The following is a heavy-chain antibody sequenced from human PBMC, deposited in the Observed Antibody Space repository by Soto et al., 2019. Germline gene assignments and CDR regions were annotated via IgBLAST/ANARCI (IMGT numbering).Heavy chain of an antibody. V-gene: IGHV1-58*01. CDR2: IGVGSGNT. CDR3: AAERVRYCSGGSCYPDSFYYYGMDV. Sequence: SVKVSCTASGFTFTSSAVQWVRQARGQRLEWIGWIGVGSGNTNYAQKFQERVTITRDMSTSTAYMELSSLRSEDTAVYYCAAERVRYCSGGSCYPDSFYYYGMDVWGQGTTVTVSS. J-gene: IGHJ6*02. D-gene: IGHD2-15*01. CDR1: GFTFTSSA.